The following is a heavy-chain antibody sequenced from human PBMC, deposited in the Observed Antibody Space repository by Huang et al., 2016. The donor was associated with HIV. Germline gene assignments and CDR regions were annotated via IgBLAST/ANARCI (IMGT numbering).Heavy chain of an antibody. Sequence: EVQLVESGGGLVKPGGSLRLSCAASGFTFSKAWMSWVRQATGKGLEGVGRIKSKTDGGTTDDTAPVKGRFTISRDDSRNTLYLQMNSLKTEDTAVYYCTTHLDYYDSSGYYFGNYWGQGTLVTVSS. V-gene: IGHV3-15*01. J-gene: IGHJ4*02. CDR1: GFTFSKAW. CDR3: TTHLDYYDSSGYYFGNY. CDR2: IKSKTDGGTT. D-gene: IGHD3-22*01.